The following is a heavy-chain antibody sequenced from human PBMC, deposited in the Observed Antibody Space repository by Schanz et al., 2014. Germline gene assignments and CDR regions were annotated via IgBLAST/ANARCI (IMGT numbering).Heavy chain of an antibody. V-gene: IGHV3-66*01. Sequence: EVQLVESGGGFVQPGGSLGLSCVVSGFTVSSDHMSWVRQAPGKGLEWVSTIYASGATYYADSVKRRFTISRDNSKNTLYLQMNSLSAEDTAVYYCARDSRPNYDFLTAYYSIDYWGQGTLVTVSS. J-gene: IGHJ4*02. CDR1: GFTVSSDH. D-gene: IGHD3-9*01. CDR2: IYASGAT. CDR3: ARDSRPNYDFLTAYYSIDY.